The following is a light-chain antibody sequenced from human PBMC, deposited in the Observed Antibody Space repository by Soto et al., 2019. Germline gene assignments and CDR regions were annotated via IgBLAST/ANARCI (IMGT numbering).Light chain of an antibody. CDR3: SSYGGSNNLV. J-gene: IGLJ2*01. CDR2: EVS. CDR1: SRDVGGYNY. Sequence: QSALTQPPSASGSPGQSVTISCTGTSRDVGGYNYVSWYQQHPGKAPKLMIYEVSKRPSGVPDRFSGSKSGNTASLTVSGLQAEDEADYYCSSYGGSNNLVFGGGTKLTV. V-gene: IGLV2-8*01.